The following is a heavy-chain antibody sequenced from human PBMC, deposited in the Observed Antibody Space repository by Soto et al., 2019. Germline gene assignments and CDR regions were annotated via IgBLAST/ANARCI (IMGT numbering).Heavy chain of an antibody. Sequence: GGSLRLSCAASGFTFSTYWMHWVRQAPGKGLVWVSRIHSDGITTLYADSVTGRFTISRDNAKNMVFLQMNSLRAEDTAVYYCATGPTPAFAFWGRGTMVTVSS. D-gene: IGHD1-1*01. CDR2: IHSDGITT. V-gene: IGHV3-74*01. CDR1: GFTFSTYW. CDR3: ATGPTPAFAF. J-gene: IGHJ3*01.